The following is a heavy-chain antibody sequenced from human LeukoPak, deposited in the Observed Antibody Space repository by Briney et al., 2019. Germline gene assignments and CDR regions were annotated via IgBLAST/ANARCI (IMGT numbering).Heavy chain of an antibody. Sequence: GGSLRLSCAASGFTFSSYAMHWVRQAPGKGLEWVAVISYDGSNKYYADSVKGRFTNSRDNSKNTLYLQMNSLRAEDTAVYYCARGGYDFWSGYPMVDPWGQGTLVTVSS. D-gene: IGHD3-3*01. CDR1: GFTFSSYA. J-gene: IGHJ5*02. V-gene: IGHV3-30-3*01. CDR3: ARGGYDFWSGYPMVDP. CDR2: ISYDGSNK.